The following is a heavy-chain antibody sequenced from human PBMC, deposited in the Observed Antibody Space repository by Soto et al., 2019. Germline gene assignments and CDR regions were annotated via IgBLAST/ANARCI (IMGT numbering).Heavy chain of an antibody. V-gene: IGHV4-39*01. CDR3: ARRPTYGSGSYYLRTETLELDY. Sequence: SETLSLTCTVSGGSISSSSYYWGWIRQPPGKGLEWIGSIYYSGSTYYNPSLKSRVTISVDTSKNQFSLKLSSVTAADTAVYYCARRPTYGSGSYYLRTETLELDYWGQGTLVTVSS. CDR2: IYYSGST. D-gene: IGHD3-10*01. CDR1: GGSISSSSYY. J-gene: IGHJ4*02.